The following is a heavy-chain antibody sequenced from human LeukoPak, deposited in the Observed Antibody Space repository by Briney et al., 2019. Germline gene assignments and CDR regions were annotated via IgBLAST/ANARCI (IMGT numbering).Heavy chain of an antibody. D-gene: IGHD2/OR15-2a*01. V-gene: IGHV3-9*01. CDR2: ISWNSGSL. J-gene: IGHJ4*02. CDR3: VSFYETY. CDR1: GFTFDDYA. Sequence: GRSLRLSCATSGFTFDDYAMHWVRQSPGKGLEWVSGISWNSGSLGYADSVEGRFTISRDNAKNTVYLQMNSLRAEDTAVYYCVSFYETYWGRGTLVTVS.